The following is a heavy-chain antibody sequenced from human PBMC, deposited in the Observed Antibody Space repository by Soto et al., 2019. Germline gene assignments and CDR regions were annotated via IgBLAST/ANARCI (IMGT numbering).Heavy chain of an antibody. V-gene: IGHV4-59*08. J-gene: IGHJ3*02. CDR3: ARRWGGVFDI. CDR2: SYYSGRT. Sequence: QGQLQESGPGLVKPSETLSLTCTVSGGSISSYYWSWSRQLPGKGLERIGYSYYSGRTNYNPSLKSRVSISVDTAKNQFSLKLSSVTAADTAVYYCARRWGGVFDIWGQGTMVTVSS. D-gene: IGHD1-26*01. CDR1: GGSISSYY.